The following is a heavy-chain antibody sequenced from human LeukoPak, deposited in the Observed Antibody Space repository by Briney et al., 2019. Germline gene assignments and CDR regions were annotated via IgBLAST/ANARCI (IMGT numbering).Heavy chain of an antibody. V-gene: IGHV4-59*13. CDR3: ARAQYSGSCFAY. CDR2: IYYSGAT. Sequence: PSETLSLTCTVSVGSISGYFWSWVRQAPGTGLDWIGHIYYSGATNYNPSLRSRVTISVDTSKNQFSLKLRSVTAADTAVYYCARAQYSGSCFAYWGQGTLVTASS. D-gene: IGHD1-26*01. CDR1: VGSISGYF. J-gene: IGHJ4*03.